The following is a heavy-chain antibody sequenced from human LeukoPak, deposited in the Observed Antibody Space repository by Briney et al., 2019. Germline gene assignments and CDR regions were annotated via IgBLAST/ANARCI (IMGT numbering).Heavy chain of an antibody. D-gene: IGHD3-3*01. J-gene: IGHJ6*03. Sequence: SVKVSCKASGGTFSSYAISWVRQAPGQGLEWMGGIIPIFGTANYAQKFQGRVTITADESTSTAYMELSSLRSEDTAVYYCARSILRITIFGVDPKQDYMDVWGKGTTVTVSS. V-gene: IGHV1-69*13. CDR2: IIPIFGTA. CDR1: GGTFSSYA. CDR3: ARSILRITIFGVDPKQDYMDV.